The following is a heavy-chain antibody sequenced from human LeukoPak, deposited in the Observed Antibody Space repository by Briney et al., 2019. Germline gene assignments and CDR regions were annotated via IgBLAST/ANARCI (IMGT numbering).Heavy chain of an antibody. CDR1: GFTVITSF. D-gene: IGHD7-27*01. CDR3: ARGWGSFDY. V-gene: IGHV3-53*01. J-gene: IGHJ4*02. CDR2: IYNDGTT. Sequence: PGGSLRLSCSASGFTVITSFMSWVRQAPGKGLEWVSVIYNDGTTYYADSVKGRFTISRDNSKNTLYLQMNSLRAEDTAVYYCARGWGSFDYWGQGTLVTVSS.